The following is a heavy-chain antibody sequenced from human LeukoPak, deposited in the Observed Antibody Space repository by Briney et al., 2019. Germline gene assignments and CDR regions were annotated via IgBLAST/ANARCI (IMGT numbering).Heavy chain of an antibody. J-gene: IGHJ4*02. V-gene: IGHV1-46*01. CDR2: INPSGGST. CDR3: ARSGYVGGYHDSSGYDYFDY. CDR1: GYTFTSYG. Sequence: ASVKVSCKASGYTFTSYGISWVRQAPGQGLEWMGIINPSGGSTSYAQKFQGRVTMTRDTSTSTVYMELSSLRSEDTAVYYCARSGYVGGYHDSSGYDYFDYWGQGTLVTVSS. D-gene: IGHD3-22*01.